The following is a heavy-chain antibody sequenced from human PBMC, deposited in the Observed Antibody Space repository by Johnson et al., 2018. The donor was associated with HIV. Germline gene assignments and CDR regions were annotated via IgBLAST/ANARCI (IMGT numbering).Heavy chain of an antibody. CDR2: IYSGGST. D-gene: IGHD1-1*01. CDR3: AKDRTGFDAFDI. J-gene: IGHJ3*02. V-gene: IGHV3-53*01. CDR1: GFTVSSNY. Sequence: VQLVESGGGLVKPGGSLRLSCAASGFTVSSNYMSWVRQAPGKGLEWVSVIYSGGSTYYADSVKGRFTISRDNSKNTLYRQMKSLRAEDTAVYYCAKDRTGFDAFDIWGQGTMVTVSS.